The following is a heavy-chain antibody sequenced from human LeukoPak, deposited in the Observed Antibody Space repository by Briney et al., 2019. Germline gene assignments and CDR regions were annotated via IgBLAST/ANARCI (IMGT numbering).Heavy chain of an antibody. CDR2: INHSGST. V-gene: IGHV4-34*01. Sequence: SETLSLTCAVYGGSFTGYYWSWIRQPPGKGLEWIGEINHSGSTNYNPSLKSRVTISVDTSKNQFSLKLSSVTAADTAVYYCARVRRSLAAGRGLDYWGQGTLVTVSS. D-gene: IGHD6-13*01. J-gene: IGHJ4*02. CDR1: GGSFTGYY. CDR3: ARVRRSLAAGRGLDY.